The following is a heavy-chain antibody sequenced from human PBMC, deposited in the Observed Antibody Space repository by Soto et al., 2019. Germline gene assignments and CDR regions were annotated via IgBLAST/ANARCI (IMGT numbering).Heavy chain of an antibody. V-gene: IGHV3-48*01. D-gene: IGHD3-16*02. Sequence: GGSLRLSCAASGFTFSSYWMHWVRQAPGKGLEWLSYISSSTSTIFYADSVKGRFTISRDNAKNSLYLQMNSLRAEDTAVYYCTRMTRYSWFDPWGQGTLVTVSS. CDR1: GFTFSSYW. J-gene: IGHJ5*02. CDR2: ISSSTSTI. CDR3: TRMTRYSWFDP.